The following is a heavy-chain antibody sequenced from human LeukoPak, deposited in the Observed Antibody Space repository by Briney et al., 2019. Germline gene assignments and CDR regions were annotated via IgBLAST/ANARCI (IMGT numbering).Heavy chain of an antibody. CDR2: ISGSGGST. D-gene: IGHD6-13*01. V-gene: IGHV3-23*01. CDR1: GFTFSTYA. Sequence: GGSLRLSCAASGFTFSTYAMSWVRQAPGKGLEWVSAISGSGGSTYYADSGKGRFTISRDNSKNTLYLQMNSLRAEDTSIYFCAKALEQETVIALDSWGQGTLVTVSS. J-gene: IGHJ4*02. CDR3: AKALEQETVIALDS.